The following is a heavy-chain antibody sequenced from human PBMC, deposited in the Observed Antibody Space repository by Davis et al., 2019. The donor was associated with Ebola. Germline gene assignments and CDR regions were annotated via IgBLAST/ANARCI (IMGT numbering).Heavy chain of an antibody. D-gene: IGHD6-19*01. CDR2: YYYTGST. CDR1: GGFVSSGGYS. J-gene: IGHJ4*02. Sequence: SETLSLTCAVSGGFVSSGGYSWSWIRQPPGKGLEWIGYYYYTGSTYYNPSLKSRATISVDTSKNQFSLNLNSVTAADTAVYYCARGGEQWLVPGNYFDYWGQGTLVTVSS. V-gene: IGHV4-30-4*07. CDR3: ARGGEQWLVPGNYFDY.